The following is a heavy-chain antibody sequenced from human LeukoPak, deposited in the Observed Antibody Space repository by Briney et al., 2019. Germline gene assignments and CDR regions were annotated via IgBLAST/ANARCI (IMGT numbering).Heavy chain of an antibody. Sequence: GGSLRLSCAAPGFTFSTFGMSWVRQAPGKGLEWVSYISSSSGTIFYADSVKGRFTISRDNAKNSLYLQMNSLRDEDTAVYYCARDSGLIMGALNFDYWGQGTLVTVSS. CDR2: ISSSSGTI. D-gene: IGHD1-26*01. CDR1: GFTFSTFG. V-gene: IGHV3-48*02. J-gene: IGHJ4*02. CDR3: ARDSGLIMGALNFDY.